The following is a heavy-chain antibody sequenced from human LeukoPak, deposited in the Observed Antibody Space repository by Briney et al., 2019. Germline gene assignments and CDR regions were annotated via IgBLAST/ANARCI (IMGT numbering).Heavy chain of an antibody. CDR3: ARGRDDYVWGSYRRPPFDY. J-gene: IGHJ4*02. CDR1: GGSISSSNW. D-gene: IGHD3-16*02. Sequence: SGTLSLTCAVSGGSISSSNWWSWVRQPPGKGLEWIGEIYHSGSTNYNPSLKSRVTISVDKSKNQFSLKLSSVTAADTAVYYCARGRDDYVWGSYRRPPFDYWGQGTLVTVSS. V-gene: IGHV4-4*02. CDR2: IYHSGST.